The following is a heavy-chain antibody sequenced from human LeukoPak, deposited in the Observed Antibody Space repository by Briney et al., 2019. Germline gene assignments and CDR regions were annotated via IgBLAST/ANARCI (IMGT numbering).Heavy chain of an antibody. J-gene: IGHJ4*02. Sequence: PGGSLRLSCAASGFSFSSYGIHWVRQAPGKGLEWVAVISYDGSNKYYADSVKGRFTISRDNSKNTLYLQMNSLRAEDTAVYYCAKDQYYDSSGYYVNYFDYWGQGTLVTVSS. V-gene: IGHV3-30*18. CDR2: ISYDGSNK. CDR1: GFSFSSYG. CDR3: AKDQYYDSSGYYVNYFDY. D-gene: IGHD3-22*01.